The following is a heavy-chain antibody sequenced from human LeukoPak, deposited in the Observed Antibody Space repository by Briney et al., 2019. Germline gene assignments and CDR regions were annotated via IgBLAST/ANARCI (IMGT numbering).Heavy chain of an antibody. Sequence: EPGRSLRLSCAASGFTFSSYAMHWVRQAPGKGLEWVAVISYDGSNKYYADSVKGRFTISRDNSKNTLYLQMNSLRAEDTAVYYCARGLRRGATFSGGGFDYWGQGTLVTVSS. CDR1: GFTFSSYA. CDR2: ISYDGSNK. CDR3: ARGLRRGATFSGGGFDY. J-gene: IGHJ4*02. V-gene: IGHV3-30-3*01. D-gene: IGHD1-26*01.